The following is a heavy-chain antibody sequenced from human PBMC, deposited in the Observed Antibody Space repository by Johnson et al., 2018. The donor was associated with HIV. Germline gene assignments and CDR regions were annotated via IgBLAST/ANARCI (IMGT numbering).Heavy chain of an antibody. CDR1: GFTFSSYG. CDR2: ISYDGIQT. J-gene: IGHJ3*02. D-gene: IGHD3-9*01. CDR3: ARDGDDGDEADDTKGAFDI. V-gene: IGHV3-30*03. Sequence: QMQLVESGGGVVQPGRSLRLSCAASGFTFSSYGMHWVRQAPAKGLEWVAFISYDGIQTYYVDSVKARFTISRDDARNTLYLQMNSLRVEDTALYYCARDGDDGDEADDTKGAFDIWGQGTMVTVSS.